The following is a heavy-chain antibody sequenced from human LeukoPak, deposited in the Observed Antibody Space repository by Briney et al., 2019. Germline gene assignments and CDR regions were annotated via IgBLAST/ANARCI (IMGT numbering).Heavy chain of an antibody. CDR3: ARDYDSSGYYSLGWYGMDV. CDR1: GFTFSSYS. V-gene: IGHV3-21*01. J-gene: IGHJ6*02. CDR2: ISSSSSYI. D-gene: IGHD3-22*01. Sequence: GGSLRLSCAASGFTFSSYSMNWVRQAPGKGLEWVSSISSSSSYIYYADSVKGRFTISRDNAKNSLYLQMNSLRAEDTAVYYCARDYDSSGYYSLGWYGMDVWGQGTTVTVSS.